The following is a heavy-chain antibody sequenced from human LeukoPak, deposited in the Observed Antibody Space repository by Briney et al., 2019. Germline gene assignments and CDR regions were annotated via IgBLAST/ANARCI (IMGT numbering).Heavy chain of an antibody. D-gene: IGHD6-19*01. CDR2: INHSGST. CDR1: GGSFSGYY. V-gene: IGHV4-34*01. CDR3: AREVAGSEDY. J-gene: IGHJ4*02. Sequence: PSETLSLTCAVYGGSFSGYYWSWIRQPPGKGLEWIGEINHSGSTNYNPSLKSRVTISVDTSKNQFSLKLSSVTAADTAVYYCAREVAGSEDYWGQGTLVTASS.